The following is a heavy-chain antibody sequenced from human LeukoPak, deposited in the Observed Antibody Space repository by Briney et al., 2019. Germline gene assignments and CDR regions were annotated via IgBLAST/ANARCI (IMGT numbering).Heavy chain of an antibody. J-gene: IGHJ4*02. CDR2: ISAYNGNT. Sequence: ASVKVSCKASGYTFTSYAMNWVRQAPGQGLEWMGWISAYNGNTNYAQKLQGRVTMTTDTSTSTAYMELRSLRSDDTAVYYCARAYSPGSGSPGAGAYWGQGTLVTVSS. CDR1: GYTFTSYA. D-gene: IGHD3-10*01. V-gene: IGHV1-18*01. CDR3: ARAYSPGSGSPGAGAY.